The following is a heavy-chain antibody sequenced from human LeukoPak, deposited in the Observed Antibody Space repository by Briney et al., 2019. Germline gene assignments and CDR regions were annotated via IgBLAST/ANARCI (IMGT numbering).Heavy chain of an antibody. Sequence: GGSLRLSCAASGFTFSSYAMSWVRQAPGKGLEWVSATTGSGGTYYADSVKGRFTVSRDNSKNTLYLQMNSPSAEDTAVYYCAKRLPHHFDYWGQGTLVTFSS. J-gene: IGHJ4*02. D-gene: IGHD5/OR15-5a*01. CDR3: AKRLPHHFDY. CDR2: TTGSGGT. CDR1: GFTFSSYA. V-gene: IGHV3-23*01.